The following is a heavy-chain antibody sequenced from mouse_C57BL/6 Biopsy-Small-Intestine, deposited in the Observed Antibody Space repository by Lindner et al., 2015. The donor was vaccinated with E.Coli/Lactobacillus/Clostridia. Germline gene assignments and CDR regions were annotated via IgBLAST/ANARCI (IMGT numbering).Heavy chain of an antibody. V-gene: IGHV1S61*01. D-gene: IGHD2-14*01. CDR2: IAPYSGNT. CDR1: GYMFNVYG. Sequence: SVKVSCRTSGYMFNVYGINWVRQAPGQGLEWMGWIAPYSGNTNFPLKFRDRVTLTTDTSTNTAYMEFRALTSDDTAVYYCARDEDSTNWYAIDYWGQGTLVTVSS. J-gene: IGHJ4*01. CDR3: ARDEDSTNWYAIDY.